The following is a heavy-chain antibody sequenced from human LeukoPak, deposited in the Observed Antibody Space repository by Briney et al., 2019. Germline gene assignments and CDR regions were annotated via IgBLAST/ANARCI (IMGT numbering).Heavy chain of an antibody. V-gene: IGHV3-7*01. CDR1: GFTFSSYW. CDR2: IKQDESEK. D-gene: IGHD3-10*02. J-gene: IGHJ6*04. CDR3: AELGITMSGGV. Sequence: GGSLRLSCAASGFTFSSYWMSWVRQAPGKGLEWVAIIKQDESEKYYVDSVKGRFTISRDNAKNSLYLQMNSLRAEDTAVYYCAELGITMSGGVWGKGTTVTISS.